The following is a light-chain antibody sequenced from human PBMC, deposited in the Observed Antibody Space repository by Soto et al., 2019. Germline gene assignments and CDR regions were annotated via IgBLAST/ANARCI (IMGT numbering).Light chain of an antibody. V-gene: IGLV1-44*01. Sequence: QSVLTQPPSASGTPGQRVTISCSGSSPNIGSNRVNWYQQLPGTAPKLLIYSNDQRPSGVPGRFSGSKSGTSASLAISGLQSEDEADYYCASWDASLNAVVFGGGTQVTVL. CDR2: SND. J-gene: IGLJ2*01. CDR3: ASWDASLNAVV. CDR1: SPNIGSNR.